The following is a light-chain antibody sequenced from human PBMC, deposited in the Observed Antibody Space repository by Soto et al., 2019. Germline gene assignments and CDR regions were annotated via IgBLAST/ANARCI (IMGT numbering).Light chain of an antibody. CDR1: SSDVGSYNL. Sequence: QSVLTQPASVSGSPEQSITISRTGTSSDVGSYNLVSWYQQHPGKATKLKIYEGSKRPSGVSNRFSGSKSGNTASLTISGLQAEDEADYYCCSYAGSSTFNVFGTGTKVTV. CDR2: EGS. J-gene: IGLJ1*01. CDR3: CSYAGSSTFNV. V-gene: IGLV2-23*03.